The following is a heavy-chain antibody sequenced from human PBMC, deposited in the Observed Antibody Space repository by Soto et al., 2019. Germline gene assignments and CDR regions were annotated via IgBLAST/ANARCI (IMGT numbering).Heavy chain of an antibody. CDR1: GFAVSTDY. D-gene: IGHD5-18*01. CDR2: IYDDGAT. V-gene: IGHV3-53*01. Sequence: GGSLRLSCAASGFAVSTDYLIWVRQAPGMGLECVSVIYDDGATYYADSVRGRFTISRDNSKNTLYLQMNSLRTEDTAVYFCARGALYSYGYYFDCWGQGNLVTVSS. CDR3: ARGALYSYGYYFDC. J-gene: IGHJ4*02.